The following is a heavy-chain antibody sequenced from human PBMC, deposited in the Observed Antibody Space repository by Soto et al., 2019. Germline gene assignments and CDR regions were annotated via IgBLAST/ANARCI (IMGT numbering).Heavy chain of an antibody. J-gene: IGHJ6*02. D-gene: IGHD2-15*01. V-gene: IGHV1-69*13. CDR1: GGTFSSYA. CDR3: ARGLVVVAAHWVDYDYYGMDV. Sequence: GASVKVSCKASGGTFSSYAISWVRQAPGQGLEWMGGIIPIFGTANYAQKFQGRVTITADESTSTAYMELSSLRSEDTAVYYCARGLVVVAAHWVDYDYYGMDVWGQGTTVTVSS. CDR2: IIPIFGTA.